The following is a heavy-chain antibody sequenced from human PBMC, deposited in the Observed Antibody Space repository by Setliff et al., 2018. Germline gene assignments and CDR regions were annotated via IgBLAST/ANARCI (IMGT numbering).Heavy chain of an antibody. D-gene: IGHD5-12*01. CDR1: GYTFTSYY. Sequence: ASVKVSCKASGYTFTSYYMHWVRQAPGQGLEWMGRINPNSGDTNYEEKFQGKVTMTRDTSISAAYMELSRLRSDDTVVYYCATGGFSGYDLDYWGQGTLVTVSS. J-gene: IGHJ4*02. CDR3: ATGGFSGYDLDY. CDR2: INPNSGDT. V-gene: IGHV1-2*05.